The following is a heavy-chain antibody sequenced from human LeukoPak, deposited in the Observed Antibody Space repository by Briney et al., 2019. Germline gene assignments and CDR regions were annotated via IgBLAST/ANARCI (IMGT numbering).Heavy chain of an antibody. CDR2: IIPIFGTA. D-gene: IGHD3-22*01. V-gene: IGHV1-69*05. J-gene: IGHJ6*03. CDR1: GGTFSSYA. Sequence: SVKVSCKASGGTFSSYAISWVRQAPGQGLEWMGGIIPIFGTANYAQKFQGRVTITTDESTSTAYMELSSLRSEDAAVYYCARGDYYDSSGYLYYYYYMDVWGKGTTVTVSS. CDR3: ARGDYYDSSGYLYYYYYMDV.